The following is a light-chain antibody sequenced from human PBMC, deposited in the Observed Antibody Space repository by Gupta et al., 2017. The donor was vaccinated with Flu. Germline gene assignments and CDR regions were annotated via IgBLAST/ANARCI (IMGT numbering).Light chain of an antibody. V-gene: IGKV1-5*03. CDR2: QAA. CDR3: QQYKSYWA. J-gene: IGKJ1*01. CDR1: ESLDRW. Sequence: DIQMTQSPSTLSASVGDRVTITCRASESLDRWLAWFQQKPGKAPKLLMYQAATLESGVPSRFSGSGSGTESTLTISNLQPDDFATYYCQQYKSYWAFGQGTKVEIK.